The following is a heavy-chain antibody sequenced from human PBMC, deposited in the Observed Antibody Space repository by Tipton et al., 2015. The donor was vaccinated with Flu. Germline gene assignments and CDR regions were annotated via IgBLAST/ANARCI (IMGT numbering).Heavy chain of an antibody. CDR3: ARGSLSLRFFSFPNDY. D-gene: IGHD3-3*01. V-gene: IGHV3-23*01. CDR1: GITFSSFA. CDR2: IVRSGINT. Sequence: SLRLSCTASGITFSSFAMSWVRQAPGKGLEWVSSIVRSGINTYYADSVKGRFTISRDNSKKTLYLQMNSLRVEDTAIYYCARGSLSLRFFSFPNDYWGQGTLVTVSS. J-gene: IGHJ4*02.